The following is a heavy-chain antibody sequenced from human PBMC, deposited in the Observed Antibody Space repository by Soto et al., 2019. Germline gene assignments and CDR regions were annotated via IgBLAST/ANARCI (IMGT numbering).Heavy chain of an antibody. V-gene: IGHV4-61*01. Sequence: SETLSLTCTVSGGSVSSNTYSWSWIRQPPGKGLEWIGYFFYSGGTNYNPSLKSRVTISVDTSKNQFSLKLRSVTAADTAVYYCARVLRDDYLSVVYGMDVWGQGTSVTVSS. D-gene: IGHD5-12*01. J-gene: IGHJ6*02. CDR3: ARVLRDDYLSVVYGMDV. CDR1: GGSVSSNTYS. CDR2: FFYSGGT.